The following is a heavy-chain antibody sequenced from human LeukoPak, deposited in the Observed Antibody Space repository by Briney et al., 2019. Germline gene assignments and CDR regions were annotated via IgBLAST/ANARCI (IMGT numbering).Heavy chain of an antibody. CDR2: ISSSSNYM. CDR1: GFVFSSYS. V-gene: IGHV3-21*01. CDR3: ARVRYSGYQGCFDY. D-gene: IGHD5-12*01. J-gene: IGHJ4*02. Sequence: GGSLRLSCAASGFVFSSYSMNWVRQAPGKGLEWVSSISSSSNYMYYADSVKGRFTISRDNAKNSLYLQMNSLRAEDTAVYYCARVRYSGYQGCFDYWGQGTLVTVSS.